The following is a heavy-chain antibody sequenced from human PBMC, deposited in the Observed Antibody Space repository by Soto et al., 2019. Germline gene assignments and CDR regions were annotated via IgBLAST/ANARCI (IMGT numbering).Heavy chain of an antibody. V-gene: IGHV1-18*01. J-gene: IGHJ4*02. D-gene: IGHD3-9*01. CDR3: ARDLTPGLVDH. Sequence: ASAKVSCKASGDTFTSYGISWVRQAPGQGLEWMGWISAYNGNTNYAQKLQGRVTMTTDTSTSTAYMDLRSLRSDDTAAYYCARDLTPGLVDHWGQGTLVTVSS. CDR1: GDTFTSYG. CDR2: ISAYNGNT.